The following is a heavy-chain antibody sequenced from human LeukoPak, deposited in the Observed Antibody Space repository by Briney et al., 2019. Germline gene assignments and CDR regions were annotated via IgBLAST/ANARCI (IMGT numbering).Heavy chain of an antibody. V-gene: IGHV4-59*01. CDR1: GGSISSYY. CDR3: ARAPPYYDILTGYYSIFDY. CDR2: IYYSGST. D-gene: IGHD3-9*01. Sequence: PSETLSLTCTVSGGSISSYYWSRIRQPPGKGLEWIGYIYYSGSTNYNPSLKSRVTISVDTSKNQFSLKLSSVTAADTAVYYCARAPPYYDILTGYYSIFDYWGQGTLVTVSS. J-gene: IGHJ4*02.